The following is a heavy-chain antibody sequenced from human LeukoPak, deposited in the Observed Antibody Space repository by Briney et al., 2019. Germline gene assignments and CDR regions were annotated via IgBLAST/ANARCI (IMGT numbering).Heavy chain of an antibody. CDR2: INHSGST. J-gene: IGHJ6*03. V-gene: IGHV4-34*01. D-gene: IGHD6-13*01. Sequence: SETLSLTCAVYGGSFSGYYWSWIRQPPGKGLEWIGEINHSGSTNYNPSLKSRVTISVDTSKNQFSLKLSSVTAADTAVYYCARSGSSWYLELPYYYYYMDVWGKGTTVTVSS. CDR1: GGSFSGYY. CDR3: ARSGSSWYLELPYYYYYMDV.